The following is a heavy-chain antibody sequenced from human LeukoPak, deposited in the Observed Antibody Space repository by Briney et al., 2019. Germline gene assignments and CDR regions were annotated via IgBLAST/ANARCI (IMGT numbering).Heavy chain of an antibody. CDR3: ARNYSGSYHIDY. CDR1: GFTFSSYA. V-gene: IGHV3-23*01. J-gene: IGHJ4*02. CDR2: ISGSGGIP. Sequence: GGSLRLSCAASGFTFSSYAMSWVRQASGKGLEWVSAISGSGGIPYYADSVKGRFTISRDNSKNTLYLQMNILRAEDTAVYYCARNYSGSYHIDYWGQGTLVTVSS. D-gene: IGHD1-26*01.